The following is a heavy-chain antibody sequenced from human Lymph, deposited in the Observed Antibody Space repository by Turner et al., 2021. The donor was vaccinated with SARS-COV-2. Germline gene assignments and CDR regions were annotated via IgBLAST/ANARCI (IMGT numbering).Heavy chain of an antibody. J-gene: IGHJ6*02. D-gene: IGHD3-10*01. CDR3: ARDLVVYGMDV. V-gene: IGHV3-53*02. CDR2: VYSGGRT. Sequence: VQLVETGRGLIQPGWSLRPSCAASGLTVSSNYMTWVRQARGKGLEWVSVVYSGGRTFYAGSVKGGFTISRDNSKNTLYLQMNSLRGEDTAVYYCARDLVVYGMDVWGQGTTVTVSS. CDR1: GLTVSSNY.